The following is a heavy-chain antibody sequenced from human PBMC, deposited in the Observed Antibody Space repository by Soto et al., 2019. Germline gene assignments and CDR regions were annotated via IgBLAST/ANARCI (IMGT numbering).Heavy chain of an antibody. CDR3: ATAFYGRVGATIWFDP. CDR2: VDPEDGET. J-gene: IGHJ5*02. D-gene: IGHD1-26*01. V-gene: IGHV1-69-2*01. CDR1: GYTFTDYY. Sequence: ASVKVSCKVSGYTFTDYYMHWVQQAPGKGLEWMGLVDPEDGETIYAEKFQGRVTITADTSTDTAYMELSSLRSEDTAVYYCATAFYGRVGATIWFDPWGQGTLVTVSS.